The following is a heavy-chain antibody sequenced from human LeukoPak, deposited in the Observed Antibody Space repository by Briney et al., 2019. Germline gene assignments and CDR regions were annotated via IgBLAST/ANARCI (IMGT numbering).Heavy chain of an antibody. D-gene: IGHD3-22*01. Sequence: SETLSLTCAVYGGSFSGYYWSWIRQPPGKGLEWIGEINHSGSTNYNPSLKSRVTISVDTSKNQFSLKLSSVTAADTAVYYCARDRASSGYYFDIWGQGTMVTVSS. J-gene: IGHJ3*02. V-gene: IGHV4-34*01. CDR3: ARDRASSGYYFDI. CDR1: GGSFSGYY. CDR2: INHSGST.